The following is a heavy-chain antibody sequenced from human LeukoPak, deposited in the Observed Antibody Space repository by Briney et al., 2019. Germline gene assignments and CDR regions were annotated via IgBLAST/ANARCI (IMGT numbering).Heavy chain of an antibody. Sequence: PGGSLRLSCAASGFTFSSYSMNWVRQAPGKGLEWVSSISSSSSYIYYADSVKGRFTISRDNAKNSLYLQMNSLRAEDTAVYYCARVNSITMVRGAFDIWGQGTMVTVS. CDR3: ARVNSITMVRGAFDI. CDR2: ISSSSSYI. J-gene: IGHJ3*02. CDR1: GFTFSSYS. D-gene: IGHD3-10*01. V-gene: IGHV3-21*01.